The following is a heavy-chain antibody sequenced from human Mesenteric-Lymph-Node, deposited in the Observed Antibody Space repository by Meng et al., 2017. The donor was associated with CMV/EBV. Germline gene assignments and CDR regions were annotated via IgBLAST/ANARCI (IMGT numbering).Heavy chain of an antibody. V-gene: IGHV3-53*01. Sequence: GESLKISCAASGFGVSTYYMNWVRQAPGKGLEWVSVIHSRGDTDYADSVKGRFTISRDNSKNMLYLQMNSLRPEDTAVYYCARDPGNWNYDYWGQGTLVTVSS. CDR1: GFGVSTYY. D-gene: IGHD1-7*01. CDR3: ARDPGNWNYDY. J-gene: IGHJ4*02. CDR2: IHSRGDT.